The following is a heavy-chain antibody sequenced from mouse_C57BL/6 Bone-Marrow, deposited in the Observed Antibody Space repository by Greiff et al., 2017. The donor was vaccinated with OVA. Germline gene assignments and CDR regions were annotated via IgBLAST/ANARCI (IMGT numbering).Heavy chain of an antibody. V-gene: IGHV1-26*01. D-gene: IGHD2-14*01. J-gene: IGHJ2*01. CDR1: GYTFTDYY. CDR3: ARPNRYFDY. CDR2: INPNNGGT. Sequence: EVQLQQSGPELVKPGASVKISCKASGYTFTDYYMNWVKQSPGKSLEWIGDINPNNGGTSYNQKFTGKATLTVDKSSSTAYMELRSLTSDDSAVYYCARPNRYFDYWGQGTTLTVSS.